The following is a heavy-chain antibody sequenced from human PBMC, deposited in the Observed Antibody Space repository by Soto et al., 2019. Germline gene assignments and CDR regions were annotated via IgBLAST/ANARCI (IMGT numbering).Heavy chain of an antibody. Sequence: SETLSLTCTVSGGSISSGGYYWSWIRQHPGKGLGWIGYIYYSGSTYYNPSLKSRVTISVDTSKNQFSLKLSSVTAADTAVYYCARAKYYYDSSGYYGPDAFDIWGQGTMVTVSS. D-gene: IGHD3-22*01. CDR3: ARAKYYYDSSGYYGPDAFDI. CDR1: GGSISSGGYY. V-gene: IGHV4-31*03. CDR2: IYYSGST. J-gene: IGHJ3*02.